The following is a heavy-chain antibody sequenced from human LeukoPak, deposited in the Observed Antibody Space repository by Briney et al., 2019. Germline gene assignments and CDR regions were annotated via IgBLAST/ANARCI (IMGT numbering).Heavy chain of an antibody. J-gene: IGHJ6*03. Sequence: SETLSLTCAVYGGSFSGYYWSWIRQPPGKGLEWIGEIKHSGSTNYNPSLKSRVTISVDTSKNQFSLKLSSVTAADTAVYYCARALGYCSSTSCGDYYMDVWGKGTTVTVSS. CDR2: IKHSGST. V-gene: IGHV4-34*01. CDR1: GGSFSGYY. D-gene: IGHD2-2*01. CDR3: ARALGYCSSTSCGDYYMDV.